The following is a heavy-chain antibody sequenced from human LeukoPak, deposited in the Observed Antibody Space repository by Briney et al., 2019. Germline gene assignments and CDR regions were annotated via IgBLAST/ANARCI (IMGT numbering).Heavy chain of an antibody. V-gene: IGHV1-69-2*01. J-gene: IGHJ4*02. CDR2: VDPEDGET. CDR1: GYTFTDYY. D-gene: IGHD3-3*01. CDR3: ATDTIFGVVTDDY. Sequence: ASVKTSCKVSGYTFTDYYMHWVQQAPGKGLEWMGLVDPEDGETIYAEKFQGRVTITADTSTDTAYMELSSLRSEDTAVYYCATDTIFGVVTDDYWGQGTLVTVSS.